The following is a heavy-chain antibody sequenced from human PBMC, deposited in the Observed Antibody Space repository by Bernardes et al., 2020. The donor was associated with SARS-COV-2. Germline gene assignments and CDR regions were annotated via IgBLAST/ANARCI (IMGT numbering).Heavy chain of an antibody. V-gene: IGHV4-31*03. J-gene: IGHJ4*02. CDR1: GGSISSGGYY. D-gene: IGHD2-15*01. CDR2: IYYSGST. CDR3: ARDVRGGTLDY. Sequence: SETLSLTCTVSGGSISSGGYYWSWIRQHPGKGLEWIGYIYYSGSTYYNPSLKSRVTISVDTSKNQLSLKLTSVTAADTAVYYCARDVRGGTLDYWGQGTPVTVSS.